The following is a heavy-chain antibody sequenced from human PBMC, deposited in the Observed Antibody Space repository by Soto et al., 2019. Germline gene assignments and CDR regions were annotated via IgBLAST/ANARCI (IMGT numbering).Heavy chain of an antibody. CDR1: GFTFGTYA. J-gene: IGHJ4*02. V-gene: IGHV3-7*03. Sequence: GGSLRLSCAASGFTFGTYAVHWVRQAPGKGLEWVANIHEDGSKRNYVDSVRGRFTISRDNAKNSLYLHMNSLRAEDTAVYYCGNSYIGYWGQGTLVTVSS. CDR2: IHEDGSKR. D-gene: IGHD4-4*01. CDR3: GNSYIGY.